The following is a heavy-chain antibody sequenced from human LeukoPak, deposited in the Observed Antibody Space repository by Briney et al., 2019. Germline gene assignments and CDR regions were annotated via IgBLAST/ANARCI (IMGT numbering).Heavy chain of an antibody. D-gene: IGHD3-22*01. V-gene: IGHV3-48*04. CDR3: ARSNYYDSSGYPSFDN. CDR1: GFTFSNYS. J-gene: IGHJ4*02. Sequence: GGSLRLSCAASGFTFSNYSMNWVRQAPGKGLEWTSYISSSSRTIYYADSVKGRFTISRDNAKNPLFLQMNSLRAEDTAVYYCARSNYYDSSGYPSFDNWGQGTLVTVSS. CDR2: ISSSSRTI.